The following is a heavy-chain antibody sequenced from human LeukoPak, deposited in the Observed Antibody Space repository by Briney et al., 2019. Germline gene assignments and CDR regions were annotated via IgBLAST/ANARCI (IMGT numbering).Heavy chain of an antibody. Sequence: GGSLRLSCAASGFTFSSYAMHWVRQAPGKGLEWVAVISYDGSNKYYADSVKGRFTISRDNSKNTLYLQMNSLGAEDTAVYYCARGDSGSYWVDYWGQGTLVTVSS. CDR1: GFTFSSYA. CDR2: ISYDGSNK. V-gene: IGHV3-30-3*01. CDR3: ARGDSGSYWVDY. J-gene: IGHJ4*02. D-gene: IGHD3-10*01.